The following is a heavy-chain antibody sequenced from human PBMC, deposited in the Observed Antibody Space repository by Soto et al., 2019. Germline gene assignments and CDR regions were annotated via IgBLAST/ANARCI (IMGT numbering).Heavy chain of an antibody. CDR2: INAGNGHT. CDR3: ARGIWTMTRGAYYFDN. Sequence: ASVKVSCKASGYTFTNYAMQWVRQAPGQGLEWMGWINAGNGHTKYSQRFQDRLTITRDTSASTAYMELSSLRSEDTAIYYCARGIWTMTRGAYYFDNWGPGTLVTVS. J-gene: IGHJ4*02. D-gene: IGHD3-10*01. V-gene: IGHV1-3*01. CDR1: GYTFTNYA.